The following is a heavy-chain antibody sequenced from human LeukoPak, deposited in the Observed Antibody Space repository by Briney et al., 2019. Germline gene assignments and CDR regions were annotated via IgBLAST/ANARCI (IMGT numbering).Heavy chain of an antibody. J-gene: IGHJ4*02. CDR2: VYCTGST. CDR3: ARHPSFGMVIES. D-gene: IGHD3-3*01. CDR1: GGSISSYY. Sequence: PSETLSLTCSVSGGSISSYYWSWIRQPPGRGLEWIGYVYCTGSTNYNPSLKSRVTISVDTSKNQFSLKLSSVTAADTAVYYCARHPSFGMVIESWGQGTLATVSS. V-gene: IGHV4-59*08.